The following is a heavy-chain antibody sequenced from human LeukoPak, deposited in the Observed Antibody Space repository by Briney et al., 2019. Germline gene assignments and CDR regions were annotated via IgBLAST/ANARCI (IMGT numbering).Heavy chain of an antibody. CDR2: INPNSGGT. J-gene: IGHJ4*02. V-gene: IGHV1-2*02. CDR1: GYTFTGYY. Sequence: ASVKVSCKASGYTFTGYYMHWVRQAPGQGLEWMGWINPNSGGTNYAQKFQGRDTMTRDTSISTAYMELSRLRSDDTAVYYCARDLGPDDYGDYWGQGTLVTVSS. CDR3: ARDLGPDDYGDY.